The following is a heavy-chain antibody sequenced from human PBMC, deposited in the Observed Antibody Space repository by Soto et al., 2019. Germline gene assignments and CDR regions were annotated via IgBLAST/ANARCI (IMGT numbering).Heavy chain of an antibody. Sequence: EVQLVESGGGLVQPGGSLRLSCAASGFTFSTYWMHWFRQGPGKGLVWLSRINGDGSTTEYADSVKGRFTISRGNAKNTLYLQIHSLRVEDTAVYYYARDDNPDYWGQGTLVTVSS. CDR3: ARDDNPDY. V-gene: IGHV3-74*03. D-gene: IGHD1-20*01. CDR1: GFTFSTYW. CDR2: INGDGSTT. J-gene: IGHJ4*02.